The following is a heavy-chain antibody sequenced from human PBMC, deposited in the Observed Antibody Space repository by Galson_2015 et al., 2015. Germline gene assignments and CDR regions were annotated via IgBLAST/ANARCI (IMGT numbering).Heavy chain of an antibody. J-gene: IGHJ4*02. CDR2: VTPGSGAT. CDR3: ATSNADVYCSGGSCYLDS. CDR1: GYTFSNYH. V-gene: IGHV1-46*01. D-gene: IGHD2-15*01. Sequence: SCKASGYTFSNYHIHWVRQAPGQGLEWMGIVTPGSGATSYAEKFQGRVTITADESTSTAYMELSSLTSEDTAVFYCATSNADVYCSGGSCYLDSWGQGTLVTVSS.